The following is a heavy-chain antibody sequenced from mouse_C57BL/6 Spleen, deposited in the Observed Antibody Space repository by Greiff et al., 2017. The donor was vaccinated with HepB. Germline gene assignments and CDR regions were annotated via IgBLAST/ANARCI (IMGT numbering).Heavy chain of an antibody. D-gene: IGHD2-3*01. CDR3: ARGDGYKVAMDY. V-gene: IGHV1-69*01. Sequence: VQLQQSGAELVMPGASVKLSCKASGYTFTSYWMHWVKQRPGQGLEWIGEIDPSDSYTNYNQKFKGKSTLTVDKSSSTAYMQLSSLTSEDSAVYYCARGDGYKVAMDYWGQGTSVTVSS. CDR2: IDPSDSYT. J-gene: IGHJ4*01. CDR1: GYTFTSYW.